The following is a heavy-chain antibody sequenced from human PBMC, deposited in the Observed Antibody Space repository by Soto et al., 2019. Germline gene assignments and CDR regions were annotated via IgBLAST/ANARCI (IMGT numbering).Heavy chain of an antibody. CDR1: GFTVSSNY. CDR2: ISGSGGST. D-gene: IGHD6-19*01. Sequence: EVQLVESGGGLIQPGGSLRLSCAASGFTVSSNYMSWVRQAPGKGLEWVSVISGSGGSTYYADSVKGRFTISRDNSKNTLYLQMNSLRAEDTAVYYCAKGSRSSGPRGWFDPWGQGTLVTVSS. V-gene: IGHV3-23*04. CDR3: AKGSRSSGPRGWFDP. J-gene: IGHJ5*02.